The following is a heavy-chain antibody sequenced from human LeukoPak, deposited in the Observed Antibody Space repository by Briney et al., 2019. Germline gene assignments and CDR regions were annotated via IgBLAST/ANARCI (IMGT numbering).Heavy chain of an antibody. CDR3: ARSNQADDY. CDR2: INPGGSST. D-gene: IGHD1-14*01. J-gene: IGHJ4*02. V-gene: IGHV3-74*01. Sequence: GGSLRLSCAASGFTFSNYWIHWVRQVPGKGLVWVSRINPGGSSTTYADSVRGRFTISRDNAKNTLYLQMDSLRAEDTGVYYCARSNQADDYWGQGTLVTVSS. CDR1: GFTFSNYW.